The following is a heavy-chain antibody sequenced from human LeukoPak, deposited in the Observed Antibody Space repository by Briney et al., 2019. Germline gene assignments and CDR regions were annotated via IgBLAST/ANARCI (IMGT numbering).Heavy chain of an antibody. V-gene: IGHV3-23*01. CDR3: AKDDYGGNPGAFDI. D-gene: IGHD4-23*01. CDR2: ISGSGGST. Sequence: GGSLRLSCAASGFTFSSYAMSWVRQAPGKGLEWVSAISGSGGSTYYAESVKGRFTISRDNSKNTLDLQMNSLRVEDTAVYYCAKDDYGGNPGAFDIWGQGTMVTVSS. CDR1: GFTFSSYA. J-gene: IGHJ3*02.